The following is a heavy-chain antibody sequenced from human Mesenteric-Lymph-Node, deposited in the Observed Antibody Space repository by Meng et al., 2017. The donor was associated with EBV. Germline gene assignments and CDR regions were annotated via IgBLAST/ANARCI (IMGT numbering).Heavy chain of an antibody. CDR3: AHRLEAFDH. V-gene: IGHV2-5*02. CDR2: IYWDDDK. J-gene: IGHJ4*02. Sequence: QINFKESGPALVKPTQTLTLTCTFGGFSLSTSGVGVGWIRQPPEKALEWLALIYWDDDKRYSPSLKSRLTITKDTSKNQVVLTMTNMDPVDTATYYCAHRLEAFDHWGQGTLVTVSS. D-gene: IGHD1-1*01. CDR1: GFSLSTSGVG.